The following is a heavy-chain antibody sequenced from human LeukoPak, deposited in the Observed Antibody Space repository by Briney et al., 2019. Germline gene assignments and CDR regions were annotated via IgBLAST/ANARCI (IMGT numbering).Heavy chain of an antibody. CDR3: ARGDYGDYNWFDP. V-gene: IGHV1-18*01. Sequence: ASVKVSCKASGYTFTSYGISWVRQAPGQGLEWMGWISAYNGNTNYAQKFQGRVTITADESTSTAYMELSSLRSEDTAVYYCARGDYGDYNWFDPWGQGTLVTVSS. D-gene: IGHD4-17*01. CDR2: ISAYNGNT. CDR1: GYTFTSYG. J-gene: IGHJ5*02.